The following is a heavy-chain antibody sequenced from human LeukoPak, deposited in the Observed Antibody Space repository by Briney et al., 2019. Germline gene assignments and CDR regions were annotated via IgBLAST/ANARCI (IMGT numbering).Heavy chain of an antibody. CDR2: ISSSSSTI. D-gene: IGHD5-18*01. V-gene: IGHV3-48*02. J-gene: IGHJ4*02. CDR3: ARVRGYSYGGCEYDY. CDR1: GFTFSSYS. Sequence: PGVSLRLSCAASGFTFSSYSMNWVRQAPGKGLEWVSYISSSSSTIYYADSVKGRFTISRDNAKNSLYLQMNSLRDEDTAVYYCARVRGYSYGGCEYDYWGQGTLVAVSS.